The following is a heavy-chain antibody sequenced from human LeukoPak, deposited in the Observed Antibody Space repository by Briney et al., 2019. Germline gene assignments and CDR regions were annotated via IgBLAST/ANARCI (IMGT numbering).Heavy chain of an antibody. V-gene: IGHV1-2*02. D-gene: IGHD2-2*01. CDR3: ARVGVPAASGMAFDY. CDR2: INPNSGDT. Sequence: GASVTVSCQASGYTFTGYYIHWVRQAPGQGREWMGWINPNSGDTNYAQKLQGRVTVTRDTSISTAYMELCRLSSDVTAVYYCARVGVPAASGMAFDYWGQGTLVTVSS. CDR1: GYTFTGYY. J-gene: IGHJ4*02.